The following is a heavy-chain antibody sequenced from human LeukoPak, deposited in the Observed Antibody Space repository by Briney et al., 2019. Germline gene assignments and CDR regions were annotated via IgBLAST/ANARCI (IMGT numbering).Heavy chain of an antibody. CDR2: ISSSGSTI. V-gene: IGHV3-11*04. CDR1: GFTFSDYY. Sequence: PGGSLRLPCAASGFTFSDYYMSWIRQAPGKGLEWVSYISSSGSTIYYADSVKGRFTISRDNAKNSLYLQMNSLRAEDTAVYYCARVAGRRYGSGSFFENYYYMDVWGNGTTVTISS. CDR3: ARVAGRRYGSGSFFENYYYMDV. J-gene: IGHJ6*03. D-gene: IGHD3-10*01.